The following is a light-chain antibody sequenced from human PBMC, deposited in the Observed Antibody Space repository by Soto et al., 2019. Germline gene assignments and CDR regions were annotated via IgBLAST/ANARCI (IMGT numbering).Light chain of an antibody. CDR2: DAS. Sequence: EIVLTQSPATLSLSPGERAPLSCRASQSVSSYLAWYQQKPGQAPRLLIYDASNRATGIPARFSGSGSGTDFTLPISSLEPEDFAVYYCQQRSTWPTFGQGTRLEIK. V-gene: IGKV3-11*01. J-gene: IGKJ5*01. CDR1: QSVSSY. CDR3: QQRSTWPT.